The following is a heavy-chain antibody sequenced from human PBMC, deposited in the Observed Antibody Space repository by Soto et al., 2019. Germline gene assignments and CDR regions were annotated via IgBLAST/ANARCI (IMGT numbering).Heavy chain of an antibody. Sequence: SETLSLTCTVSGGSISSSSYYWGWIRQPPGKGLEWIGSIYYSGSTYYNPSLKSRVTISVDTSKNQFSLKLSSVTAADTAVYYCARLHDYIWGSYRPGDFDYWGQGTLVTVSS. J-gene: IGHJ4*02. D-gene: IGHD3-16*02. CDR1: GGSISSSSYY. CDR3: ARLHDYIWGSYRPGDFDY. V-gene: IGHV4-39*01. CDR2: IYYSGST.